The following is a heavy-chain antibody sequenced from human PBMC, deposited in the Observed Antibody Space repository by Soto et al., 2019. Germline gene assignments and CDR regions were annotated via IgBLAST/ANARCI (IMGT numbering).Heavy chain of an antibody. V-gene: IGHV3-33*01. CDR3: ASVAGCSTLGCIDV. D-gene: IGHD2-15*01. J-gene: IGHJ6*02. CDR2: IWYDGSYR. Sequence: GGSLRLSCAASGFTFNSYGMHWVRQAPGKGLEWVAGIWYDGSYRYYVDSVKGRFTVSRDNSKNTLDLEMNNLRAEDTAVYYCASVAGCSTLGCIDVWGQGSLVTVSS. CDR1: GFTFNSYG.